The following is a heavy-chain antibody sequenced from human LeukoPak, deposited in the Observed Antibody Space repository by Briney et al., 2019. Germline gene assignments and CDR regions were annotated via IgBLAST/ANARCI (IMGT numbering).Heavy chain of an antibody. D-gene: IGHD5-12*01. CDR1: GFTFSGSA. CDR3: ARDPLSAYDYYFDY. V-gene: IGHV3-73*01. CDR2: IRSKANSYAT. Sequence: GGSLRLSCAASGFTFSGSAMHWVRQASGKGLEWVGRIRSKANSYATAYAASVKGRFTISRDDSKNTAYLQMNSLKTEDTAVYYCARDPLSAYDYYFDYWGQGTLVTVSS. J-gene: IGHJ4*02.